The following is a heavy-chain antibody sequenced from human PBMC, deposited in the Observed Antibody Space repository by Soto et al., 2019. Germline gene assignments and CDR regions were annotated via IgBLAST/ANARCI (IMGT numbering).Heavy chain of an antibody. CDR1: GGSISSYY. V-gene: IGHV4-59*08. Sequence: SGTLSLTCTGSGGSISSYYWSWIRPPPGKELERIGYMYYGGRTNYNPSLKSRVTISVDTSKMQVSLKLSSVTAADTAVYFCARGTPSPLIVRSSRGPWFDPWGQGTLVTVSS. D-gene: IGHD2-15*01. CDR3: ARGTPSPLIVRSSRGPWFDP. J-gene: IGHJ5*02. CDR2: MYYGGRT.